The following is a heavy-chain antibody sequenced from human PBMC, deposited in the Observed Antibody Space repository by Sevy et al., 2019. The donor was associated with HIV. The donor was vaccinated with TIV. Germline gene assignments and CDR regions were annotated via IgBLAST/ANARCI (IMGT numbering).Heavy chain of an antibody. CDR2: INSNSGGT. CDR1: GYTLTKLS. V-gene: IGHV1-2*02. J-gene: IGHJ4*02. Sequence: ASVKVSCKVSGYTLTKLSMHWVRQAPGKGLEWMGWINSNSGGTNYAQKFQGRVTMTRDTSISTGYMELSSLRSDDTVVYYCARGLGYCSSTNCPFGYWGQGTLVTVSS. D-gene: IGHD2-2*01. CDR3: ARGLGYCSSTNCPFGY.